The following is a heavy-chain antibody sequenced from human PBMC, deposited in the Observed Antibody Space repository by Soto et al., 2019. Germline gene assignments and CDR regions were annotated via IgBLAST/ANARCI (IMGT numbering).Heavy chain of an antibody. J-gene: IGHJ4*02. V-gene: IGHV4-39*01. CDR3: ARLHYYGSGSYWYYFDY. Sequence: PSETLSLTCTVSGGSISSSSYYWGWIRQPPGKGLEWIGSIYYSGSTYYNPSLKSRVTISVDTSKNQFSLKLSSVTAADTAVYYCARLHYYGSGSYWYYFDYWGQGTLVTVSS. CDR1: GGSISSSSYY. D-gene: IGHD3-10*01. CDR2: IYYSGST.